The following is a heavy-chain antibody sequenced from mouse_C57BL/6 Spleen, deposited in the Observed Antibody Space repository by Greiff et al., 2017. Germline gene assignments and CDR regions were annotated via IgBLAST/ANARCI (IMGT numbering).Heavy chain of an antibody. J-gene: IGHJ1*03. CDR2: SRNKANDYTT. CDR1: GFTFSDFY. V-gene: IGHV7-1*01. D-gene: IGHD2-4*01. Sequence: EVMLVESGGGLVQSGRSLRLSCATSGFTFSDFYMEWVRQAPGKGLEWIAASRNKANDYTTEYSASVKGRFIVSRDTSQSILYLQMNALRAEDTAIYYCARACYYDYDGYFDVWGTGTTVTVSS. CDR3: ARACYYDYDGYFDV.